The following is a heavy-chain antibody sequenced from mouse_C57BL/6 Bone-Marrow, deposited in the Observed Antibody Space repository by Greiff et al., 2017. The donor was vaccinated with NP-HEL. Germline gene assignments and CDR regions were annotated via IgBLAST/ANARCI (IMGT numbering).Heavy chain of an antibody. V-gene: IGHV1-55*01. CDR1: GYTFTSYW. CDR2: IYPGSGST. J-gene: IGHJ4*01. Sequence: VQLQQSGAELVKPGASVKMSCKASGYTFTSYWITWVKQRPGQGLEWIGDIYPGSGSTNYNEKFKSKATLTVDTSSSTAYMQLSSLTSEDSAVYYCARRGDYDAMDYWGQGTSVTVSS. CDR3: ARRGDYDAMDY. D-gene: IGHD3-3*01.